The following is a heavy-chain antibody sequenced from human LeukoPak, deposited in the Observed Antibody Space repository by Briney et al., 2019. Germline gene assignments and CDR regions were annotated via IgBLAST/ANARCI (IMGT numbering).Heavy chain of an antibody. CDR1: GFTFSSYS. CDR3: ARDGDPTVTTIPYYGMDV. V-gene: IGHV3-48*04. J-gene: IGHJ6*02. Sequence: GGSLRLSCAASGFTFSSYSMNWVRQAPGKGLEWVSYISSSSSTIYYADSVKGRFTISRDNAKNSLYLQMNSLRAEDTAVYYCARDGDPTVTTIPYYGMDVWGQGTTVTVSS. CDR2: ISSSSSTI. D-gene: IGHD4-17*01.